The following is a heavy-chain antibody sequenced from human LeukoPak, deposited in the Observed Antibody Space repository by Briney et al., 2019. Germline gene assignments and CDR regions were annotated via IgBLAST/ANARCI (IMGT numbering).Heavy chain of an antibody. CDR2: IGWNSGSI. J-gene: IGHJ4*01. V-gene: IGHV3-9*01. CDR3: AKASFDFWSGYFDY. Sequence: GRSLRLSCAACGFTFDDYAMHWVRQAPGKGLEGLSGIGWNSGSIGYADSVKGRSTISRDNAKNSLYLQMNSLRAEDTALYYCAKASFDFWSGYFDYWGQGTLVTVSS. D-gene: IGHD3-3*01. CDR1: GFTFDDYA.